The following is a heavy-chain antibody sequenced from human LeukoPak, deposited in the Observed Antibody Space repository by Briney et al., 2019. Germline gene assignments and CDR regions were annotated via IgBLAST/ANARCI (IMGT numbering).Heavy chain of an antibody. V-gene: IGHV3-33*01. D-gene: IGHD1-20*01. CDR1: GFTFSSYG. Sequence: QSGGSLRLSCAASGFTFSSYGMPWVRQAPGKGLEWVAVIWYDGSNKYYADSVKGRFTISRDNSKNTLYLQMNSLRAEDTAVYYCARDRLTGAYYFDYWGQGTLVTVSS. J-gene: IGHJ4*02. CDR3: ARDRLTGAYYFDY. CDR2: IWYDGSNK.